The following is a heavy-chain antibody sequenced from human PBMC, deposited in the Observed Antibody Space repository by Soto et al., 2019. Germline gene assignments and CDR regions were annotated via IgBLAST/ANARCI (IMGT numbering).Heavy chain of an antibody. V-gene: IGHV3-11*01. J-gene: IGHJ5*02. Sequence: GGSVRISCAAYGFTFTDYYMSWIRQAPGKGLEWVSYISSSGSTIYYADSVKGRFTISRDNAKNSLYLQMNSLRAEDTAVYYCARVLVFYGGFDPWGQGTLVPVSS. D-gene: IGHD2-21*02. CDR3: ARVLVFYGGFDP. CDR2: ISSSGSTI. CDR1: GFTFTDYY.